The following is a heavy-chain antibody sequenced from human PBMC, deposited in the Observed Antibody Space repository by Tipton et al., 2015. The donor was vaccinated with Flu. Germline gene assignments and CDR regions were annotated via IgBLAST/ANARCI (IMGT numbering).Heavy chain of an antibody. CDR2: VSRSGTT. V-gene: IGHV4-38-2*01. CDR1: GDSISSDYY. D-gene: IGHD4-11*01. J-gene: IGHJ5*02. Sequence: LRLCCDVSGDSISSDYYWGWIRQLPGKGLEGIGSVSRSGTTNYNPSLKSRVTISIDTSKNQFSLKMKSVTAADKAVYYCVRRDYSNYVSDPKSWFDPWGQGTLVTVSS. CDR3: VRRDYSNYVSDPKSWFDP.